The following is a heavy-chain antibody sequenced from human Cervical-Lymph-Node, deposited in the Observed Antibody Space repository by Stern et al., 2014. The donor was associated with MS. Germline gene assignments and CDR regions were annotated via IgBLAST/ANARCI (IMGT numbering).Heavy chain of an antibody. Sequence: VQLVQSGAEVKRPGSSVKVSCQVSGGTFRTYAISWVRQAPGQGLAWMGGIIPIFDTANYAQKFQGRLTMIADESTSTAYMELSSLRSEDTALYYCVRGRVTGTVEDYFDYWGQGTLVTVSS. J-gene: IGHJ4*02. D-gene: IGHD1-1*01. V-gene: IGHV1-69*01. CDR2: IIPIFDTA. CDR3: VRGRVTGTVEDYFDY. CDR1: GGTFRTYA.